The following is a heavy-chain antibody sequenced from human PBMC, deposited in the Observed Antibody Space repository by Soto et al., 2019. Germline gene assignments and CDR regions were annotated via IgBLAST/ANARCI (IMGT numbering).Heavy chain of an antibody. J-gene: IGHJ5*02. Sequence: ASVKVSCKVSGGTFSSYAISWVRQAPGQGLEWMGGIIPIFGTANYAQKFQGRVTITADESTSTAYMELSSLRSEDTAVYYCARSRGTYYDFWSGYYWFDPWGQGTLVTVS. CDR3: ARSRGTYYDFWSGYYWFDP. V-gene: IGHV1-69*13. CDR1: GGTFSSYA. D-gene: IGHD3-3*01. CDR2: IIPIFGTA.